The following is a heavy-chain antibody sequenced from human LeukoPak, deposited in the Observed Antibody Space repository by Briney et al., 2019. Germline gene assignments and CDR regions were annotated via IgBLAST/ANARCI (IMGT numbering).Heavy chain of an antibody. CDR1: GFTFRNYA. V-gene: IGHV3-23*01. J-gene: IGHJ4*02. CDR3: AKVAYCGGDCYSLTTLDY. Sequence: GGSLRLSCAASGFTFRNYAMSWVRQAPGKGLECVSGISGSGGSTYYADSVKGRFTISRDNSKNTLYLQMNILRAEDTAVYYCAKVAYCGGDCYSLTTLDYWGQGTLVTVSS. D-gene: IGHD2-21*02. CDR2: ISGSGGST.